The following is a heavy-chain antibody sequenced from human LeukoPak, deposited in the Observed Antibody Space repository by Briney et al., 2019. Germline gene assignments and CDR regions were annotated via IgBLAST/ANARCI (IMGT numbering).Heavy chain of an antibody. D-gene: IGHD6-13*01. CDR1: GYTSTIYY. CDR2: INPSGGST. J-gene: IGHJ4*02. CDR3: ARERLAAAGLRY. Sequence: ASVRVSCKASGYTSTIYYMRSVRETPQERLERMGIINPSGGSTSSAQKFQGRLTMTRYTSTSTVYMELSSLRSEDTAVYYCARERLAAAGLRYWGQGTLVTVSS. V-gene: IGHV1-46*01.